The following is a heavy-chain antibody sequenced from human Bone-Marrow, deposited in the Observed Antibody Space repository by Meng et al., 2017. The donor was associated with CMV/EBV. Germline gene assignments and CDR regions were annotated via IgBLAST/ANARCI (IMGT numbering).Heavy chain of an antibody. J-gene: IGHJ5*02. Sequence: SETLSLTCTVSGGSISSGGYYWSWIRQHPGKGLEWIGYIYYSGSTYYNPSLKSRVTISVDTSKNQFSLKLSSVTAADTAVYYCARVVSSHDWFDPWGQGTRVTGSS. CDR1: GGSISSGGYY. CDR2: IYYSGST. CDR3: ARVVSSHDWFDP. V-gene: IGHV4-31*03.